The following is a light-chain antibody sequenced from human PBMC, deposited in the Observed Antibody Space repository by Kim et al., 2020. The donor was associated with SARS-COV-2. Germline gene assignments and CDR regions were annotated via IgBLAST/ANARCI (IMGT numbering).Light chain of an antibody. V-gene: IGKV3-11*01. CDR2: DAA. Sequence: SSPAESTPPSSRALRSVTTYFALYHQKPGQPPSPLIYDAANRATGIPARFSGSRSGTDFTLTISSLEPEDFAVYYCQQRTNWPMYTFGQGTKLEI. J-gene: IGKJ2*01. CDR3: QQRTNWPMYT. CDR1: RSVTTY.